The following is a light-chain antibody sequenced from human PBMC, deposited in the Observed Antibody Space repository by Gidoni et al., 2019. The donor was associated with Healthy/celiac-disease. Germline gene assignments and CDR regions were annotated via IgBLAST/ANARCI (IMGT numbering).Light chain of an antibody. V-gene: IGKV1D-16*02. CDR2: AAS. CDR3: QQYNSYPIT. CDR1: QGISSW. Sequence: DIQLTQSPSSLSASVGDRFTIPCRARQGISSWLAWYQQKPEQAPKSLIYAASSLQSRVPSRFSGSGSGTDFTLTISSLQPEDFATYYCQQYNSYPITFGQGTRLEIK. J-gene: IGKJ5*01.